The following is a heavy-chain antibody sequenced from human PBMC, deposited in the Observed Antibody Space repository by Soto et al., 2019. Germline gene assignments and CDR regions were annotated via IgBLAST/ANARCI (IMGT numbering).Heavy chain of an antibody. CDR1: GYTFTGYY. D-gene: IGHD2-15*01. V-gene: IGHV1-2*02. Sequence: ASVKVSCKASGYTFTGYYMHWVRQAPGQGLEWMGWINPNSGGTNYAQKFQGRVTMTRDTSISTAYMELSMLRSDDTAVYYCARRWGRVVAPHCMDVWGQGTTVTVSS. J-gene: IGHJ6*02. CDR3: ARRWGRVVAPHCMDV. CDR2: INPNSGGT.